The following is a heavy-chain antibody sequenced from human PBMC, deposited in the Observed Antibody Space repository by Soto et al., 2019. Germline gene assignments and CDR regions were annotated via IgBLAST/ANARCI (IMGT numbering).Heavy chain of an antibody. CDR2: IIPIFGTA. J-gene: IGHJ6*02. CDR3: ARSGDFFVVPGSLTFHFNGLDV. Sequence: SVKVSCKASGGTFSSYAISWVRQAPGQGLEWMGGIIPIFGTANYAQKFQGRVTITADESTSTAYMELSSLRSEDTAVYYCARSGDFFVVPGSLTFHFNGLDVWGQGTTVTVSS. D-gene: IGHD2-2*01. V-gene: IGHV1-69*13. CDR1: GGTFSSYA.